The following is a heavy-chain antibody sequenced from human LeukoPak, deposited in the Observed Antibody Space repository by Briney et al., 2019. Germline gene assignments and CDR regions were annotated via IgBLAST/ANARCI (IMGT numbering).Heavy chain of an antibody. CDR1: GYTFTDYY. V-gene: IGHV7-4-1*02. CDR3: ARQGPGYRGSTRCYGVGH. CDR2: INTNTGNP. J-gene: IGHJ4*02. Sequence: ASVKVSCKASGYTFTDYYMHWVRQAPGQGLEWMGWINTNTGNPTYAQGFTGRFVFSLDTSVSTAYLQISSLKVEDTAVYYCARQGPGYRGSTRCYGVGHWGQGTLVTVSS. D-gene: IGHD2-2*01.